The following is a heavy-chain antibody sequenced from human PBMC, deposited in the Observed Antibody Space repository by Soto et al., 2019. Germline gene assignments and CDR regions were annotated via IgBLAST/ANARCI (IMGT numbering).Heavy chain of an antibody. CDR1: GFTFSSYG. V-gene: IGHV3-33*01. J-gene: IGHJ5*02. Sequence: QVQLVESGGGVVQPGRSLRLSCAASGFTFSSYGMHWVRQAPGKGLEWVAVIWYDGSNKYYADSVKGRFTISRDNSKNTLYLQMNSLRAEDTAVYYCAGVGATTSGAFDPWGQGTLVTVSS. D-gene: IGHD1-26*01. CDR3: AGVGATTSGAFDP. CDR2: IWYDGSNK.